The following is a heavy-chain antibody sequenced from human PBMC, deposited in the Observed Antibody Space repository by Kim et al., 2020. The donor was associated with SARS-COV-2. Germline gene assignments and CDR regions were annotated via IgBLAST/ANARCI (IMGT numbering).Heavy chain of an antibody. D-gene: IGHD5-12*01. Sequence: GGSLRLSCAASGFTVSSNYMSWVRQAPGKGLEWVSVIYSGGSTYYADSVKGRFTISRDNSKNTLYLQMNSLRAEDTAVYYCASKGRTLRWLQPYWYFDLWGRGTLVTVSS. CDR1: GFTVSSNY. CDR2: IYSGGST. CDR3: ASKGRTLRWLQPYWYFDL. J-gene: IGHJ2*01. V-gene: IGHV3-53*01.